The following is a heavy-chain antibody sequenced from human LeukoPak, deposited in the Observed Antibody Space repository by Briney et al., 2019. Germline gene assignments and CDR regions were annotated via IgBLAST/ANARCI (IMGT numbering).Heavy chain of an antibody. D-gene: IGHD5-24*01. V-gene: IGHV4-4*07. J-gene: IGHJ4*02. CDR1: GGSISSYY. CDR3: ARGPTRRDGFIVNY. Sequence: PSETLSLTCTVSGGSISSYYWSWIRQPAGKGLEWIGRIYTSGSTNYNPSLKSRVTMSVDTPKNQFSLKLSSVTAADTAVYYCARGPTRRDGFIVNYWGQGTLVTVSS. CDR2: IYTSGST.